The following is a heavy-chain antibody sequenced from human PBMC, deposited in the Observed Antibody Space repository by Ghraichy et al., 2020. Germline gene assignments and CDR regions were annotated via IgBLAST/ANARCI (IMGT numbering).Heavy chain of an antibody. CDR2: VDNDGSST. V-gene: IGHV3-74*01. CDR3: ARGALFHAFDI. J-gene: IGHJ3*02. Sequence: GGSLRLSCAASGFTFRSYWIHWVRQVPGKGLMWLSRVDNDGSSTVYADSVRGRFTISRDNAENMVYLQMNSLRADDTAVYYCARGALFHAFDIWGPGTMVPVSS. CDR1: GFTFRSYW.